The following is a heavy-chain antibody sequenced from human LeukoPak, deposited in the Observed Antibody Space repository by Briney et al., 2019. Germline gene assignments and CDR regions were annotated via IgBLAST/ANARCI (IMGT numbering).Heavy chain of an antibody. CDR1: GYTFTGNY. Sequence: SVKVSCKASGYTFTGNYMHWVRQAPGQGLEWMGGIIPILGTANYAQKFQGRVTTTADESTSTAYMELSSLKSEDTAVYYCARDGRSAFDIWGQGTMVTVSS. J-gene: IGHJ3*02. CDR2: IIPILGTA. D-gene: IGHD1-26*01. V-gene: IGHV1-69*13. CDR3: ARDGRSAFDI.